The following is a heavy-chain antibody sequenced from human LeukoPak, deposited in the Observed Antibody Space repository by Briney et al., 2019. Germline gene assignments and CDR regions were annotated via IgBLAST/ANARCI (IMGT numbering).Heavy chain of an antibody. J-gene: IGHJ4*02. Sequence: SETLSLTCTVSGGSISSGDYYWSWIRQPPGKGLEWIGYIYYSGNTYYNPSLKSRVTISVATSKNQFSLKLSSVTAADTAVYYCARHRRDYGVSEIDYWGQGTLVTVSS. CDR1: GGSISSGDYY. CDR2: IYYSGNT. CDR3: ARHRRDYGVSEIDY. V-gene: IGHV4-30-4*01. D-gene: IGHD4-17*01.